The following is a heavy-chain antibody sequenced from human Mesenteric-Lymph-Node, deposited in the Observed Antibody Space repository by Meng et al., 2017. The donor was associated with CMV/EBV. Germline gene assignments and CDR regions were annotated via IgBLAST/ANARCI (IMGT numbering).Heavy chain of an antibody. J-gene: IGHJ6*02. Sequence: SETLSLTCTVSGGSISSSSYYWGWIRQPPGKGLEWIGSIYYSGSTYYNPSLKSRVTISVDTSKNQFSLKLSSVTAADTAVYYCARDRRFLEYYYYGMDVWGQGTTVTVSS. CDR3: ARDRRFLEYYYYGMDV. V-gene: IGHV4-39*07. D-gene: IGHD3-3*01. CDR1: GGSISSSSYY. CDR2: IYYSGST.